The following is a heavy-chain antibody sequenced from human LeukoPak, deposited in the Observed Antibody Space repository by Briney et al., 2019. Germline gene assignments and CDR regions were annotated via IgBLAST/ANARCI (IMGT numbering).Heavy chain of an antibody. J-gene: IGHJ4*02. D-gene: IGHD2-2*01. V-gene: IGHV1-2*02. CDR2: INPNSVGT. Sequence: GASVKVSCKASGYTFTYYYMHWVGQAAGQGGEGMGSINPNSVGTNYPQQFPRRVTLTRDTSISTAYMELSRLRSDDTAVYYCARGPENQLLFFDFWGQGTLVTVSS. CDR1: GYTFTYYY. CDR3: ARGPENQLLFFDF.